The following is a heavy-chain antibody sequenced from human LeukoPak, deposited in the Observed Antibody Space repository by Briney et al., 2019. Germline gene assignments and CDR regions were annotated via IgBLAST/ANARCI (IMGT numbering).Heavy chain of an antibody. J-gene: IGHJ4*02. Sequence: GGSLRLSCVASGFTFSSYTMNWVRQAPGKGLEWVSSISGSSSYISYADSVKGRFTISRVNAKNSPYLQMNILRAEDTAVYYCAFSSSWYGDYWGQGTLVTVSS. CDR1: GFTFSSYT. CDR2: ISGSSSYI. CDR3: AFSSSWYGDY. V-gene: IGHV3-21*01. D-gene: IGHD6-13*01.